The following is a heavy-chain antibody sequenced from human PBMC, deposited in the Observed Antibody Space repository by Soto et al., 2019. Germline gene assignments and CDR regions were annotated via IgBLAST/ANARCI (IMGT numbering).Heavy chain of an antibody. Sequence: GGSRRLSCAASGCTFSSYAMAWVRQAPGKGLGWVSGISGTGGTPYYSDCVKGRFTISRDNSQNTLYLPMTSLSPADTAVFSCARYIAGPSDLWGQGTLVTVSS. CDR3: ARYIAGPSDL. CDR1: GCTFSSYA. CDR2: ISGTGGTP. J-gene: IGHJ5*02. V-gene: IGHV3-23*01. D-gene: IGHD6-13*01.